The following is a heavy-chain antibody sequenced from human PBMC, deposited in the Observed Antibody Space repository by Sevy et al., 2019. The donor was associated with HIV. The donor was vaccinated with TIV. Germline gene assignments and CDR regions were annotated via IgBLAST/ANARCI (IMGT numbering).Heavy chain of an antibody. CDR3: ARDRVPYSSSCEFDY. CDR1: GYTFSNYG. CDR2: ISSYNGNT. J-gene: IGHJ4*02. Sequence: ASVKVSCKASGYTFSNYGINWVRQAPGHGLEWMGWISSYNGNTNYAQKFQGRVTMTIDIPTSTGYMELRSLRSDDTAMNYCARDRVPYSSSCEFDYWGQGTLVTVSS. V-gene: IGHV1-18*01. D-gene: IGHD6-13*01.